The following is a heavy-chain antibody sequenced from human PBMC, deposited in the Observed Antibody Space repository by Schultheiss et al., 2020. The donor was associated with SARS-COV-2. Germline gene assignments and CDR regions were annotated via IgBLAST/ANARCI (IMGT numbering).Heavy chain of an antibody. J-gene: IGHJ6*02. Sequence: ASVKVSCKASGYTFTSYYMHWVRQAPGQGLEWMGIINPSGGSTSYAQKFQERVTITRDMSTSTAYMELSRLRSEDTAVYYCARGPSGMDVWGQGTTVTVSS. CDR3: ARGPSGMDV. V-gene: IGHV1-46*01. CDR2: INPSGGST. CDR1: GYTFTSYY.